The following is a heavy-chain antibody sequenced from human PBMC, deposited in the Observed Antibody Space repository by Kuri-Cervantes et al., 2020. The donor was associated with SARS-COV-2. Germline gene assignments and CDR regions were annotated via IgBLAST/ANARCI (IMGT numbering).Heavy chain of an antibody. D-gene: IGHD3-3*01. V-gene: IGHV4-31*01. CDR3: ARARRITIFGVVTHFDY. CDR2: IYYSGST. J-gene: IGHJ4*02. CDR1: GGSFSGYY. Sequence: SQTLSLTCAVYGGSFSGYYWSWIRQHPGKGLEWIGYIYYSGSTYYNPSLKSLVTISVDTSKNQFSLKLSSVTAADTAVYYCARARRITIFGVVTHFDYWGQGTLVTVSS.